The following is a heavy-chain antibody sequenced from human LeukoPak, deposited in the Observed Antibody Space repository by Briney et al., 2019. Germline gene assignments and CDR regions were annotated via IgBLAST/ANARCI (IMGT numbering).Heavy chain of an antibody. CDR3: AKDQAHYDILTGSLDY. CDR2: ISYDGSSK. J-gene: IGHJ4*02. Sequence: GGSLRLSCAASGITASSYAMTWVRQAPGKGLEWVAVISYDGSSKYYADSVKGRFTISRDNSKNTVYLQMNSLRAEDTAVYYCAKDQAHYDILTGSLDYWGQGTLVTVSS. CDR1: GITASSYA. V-gene: IGHV3-30*18. D-gene: IGHD3-9*01.